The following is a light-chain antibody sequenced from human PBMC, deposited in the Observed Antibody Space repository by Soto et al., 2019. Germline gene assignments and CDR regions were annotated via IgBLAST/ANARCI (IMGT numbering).Light chain of an antibody. CDR2: EAS. CDR1: QGISNY. CDR3: QKYNSAPFT. Sequence: DIQMTQSPSSLSASVGDRVTITCRASQGISNYLAWYQQKPGKLPKLLIYEASTLHSGVPSRFSGGGFGTAFTLIISHLQPEDVAAYYCQKYNSAPFTFGPGTKVDIK. J-gene: IGKJ3*01. V-gene: IGKV1-27*01.